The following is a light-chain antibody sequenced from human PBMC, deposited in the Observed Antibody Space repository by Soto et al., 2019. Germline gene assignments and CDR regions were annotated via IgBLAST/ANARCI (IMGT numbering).Light chain of an antibody. CDR3: SSFTRRDTVI. CDR1: SSDVGSYNY. CDR2: DVS. Sequence: QSALTQPASVSGSPGQSITISCTGTSSDVGSYNYVSWYQQHPGKAPKLMIYDVSNRPSGVSNRFSGSKSGNTASLTISGLQAEDEADYYCSSFTRRDTVIFGGGTKLTVL. V-gene: IGLV2-14*03. J-gene: IGLJ2*01.